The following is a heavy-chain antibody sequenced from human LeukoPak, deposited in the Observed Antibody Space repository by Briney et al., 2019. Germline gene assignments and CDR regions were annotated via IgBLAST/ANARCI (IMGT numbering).Heavy chain of an antibody. CDR1: GGSISSYY. V-gene: IGHV4-59*12. J-gene: IGHJ6*03. CDR2: IYCSGST. Sequence: SSETLSLTCTVSGGSISSYYWSWIRQPPGKGLEWIGYIYCSGSTNYNPSLKSRVTISVDTSKNQFSLKLSSVTAAGTAVYYCARTGSYYYYYMDVWGKGITVTVSS. CDR3: ARTGSYYYYYMDV. D-gene: IGHD3-10*01.